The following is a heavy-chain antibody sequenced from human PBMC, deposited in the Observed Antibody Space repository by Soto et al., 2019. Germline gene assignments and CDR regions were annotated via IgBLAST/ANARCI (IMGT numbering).Heavy chain of an antibody. CDR1: GFTFSNYW. V-gene: IGHV3-74*01. J-gene: IGHJ4*02. D-gene: IGHD3-10*01. Sequence: EVQLVESGGGLVQPGGSLRLSCAASGFTFSNYWMHWVRQAPGKGLVWVSRIKSDGSSISYADSVKGRFTICRDNARNTLYLQMNSLRAEDTAVYYCARGGFSGSGSYIQGDYWGQGTLVTVSS. CDR3: ARGGFSGSGSYIQGDY. CDR2: IKSDGSSI.